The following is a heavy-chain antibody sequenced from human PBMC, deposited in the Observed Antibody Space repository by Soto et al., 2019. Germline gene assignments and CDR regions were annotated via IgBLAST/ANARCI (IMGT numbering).Heavy chain of an antibody. CDR1: GFTFSSYG. V-gene: IGHV3-33*01. Sequence: GGSLRLSCAASGFTFSSYGMHWVRQAPGKGLEWVAVIWYDGSNKYYADSVKGRFTISRDNSKNTLYLQMNSLRAEDTAVYYCARTSVEPSPDYWGQGTLVTVSS. D-gene: IGHD1-1*01. J-gene: IGHJ4*02. CDR3: ARTSVEPSPDY. CDR2: IWYDGSNK.